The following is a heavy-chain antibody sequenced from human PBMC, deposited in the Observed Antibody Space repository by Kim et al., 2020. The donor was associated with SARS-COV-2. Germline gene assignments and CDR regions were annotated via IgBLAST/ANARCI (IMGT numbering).Heavy chain of an antibody. D-gene: IGHD6-13*01. J-gene: IGHJ5*02. Sequence: TPSLRSRVTISVAPSKNHFSRGLSSVTAADTAVYYCARLHSWQHEEFDPWGQGVLVTVSS. V-gene: IGHV4-59*08. CDR3: ARLHSWQHEEFDP.